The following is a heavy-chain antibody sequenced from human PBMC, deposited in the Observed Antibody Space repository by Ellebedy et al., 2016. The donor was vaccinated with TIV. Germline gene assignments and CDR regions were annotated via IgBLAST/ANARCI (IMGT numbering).Heavy chain of an antibody. Sequence: AASVKVSCKTSGYTFTDYYIHWVRQAPGQGLEWMAWIKHNSGDTDYAQKFQGRVTVTRATSTSTAFLELIRLRSDDTAVYYCTRDLTNKVSGDYWGHGTLVTVSS. V-gene: IGHV1-2*02. CDR1: GYTFTDYY. CDR3: TRDLTNKVSGDY. CDR2: IKHNSGDT. D-gene: IGHD5/OR15-5a*01. J-gene: IGHJ4*01.